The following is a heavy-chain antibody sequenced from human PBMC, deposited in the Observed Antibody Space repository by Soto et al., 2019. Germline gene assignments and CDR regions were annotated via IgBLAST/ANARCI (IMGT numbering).Heavy chain of an antibody. J-gene: IGHJ6*02. D-gene: IGHD5-18*01. CDR2: INPNSGGT. CDR3: ARDVTTHRYGVEV. Sequence: QAQLVQSGAEVKKPGASVKVSCKASGYTFTGSYIHWVRQAPGQGLEWMGCINPNSGGTEFAQKCPGRVIVTRASALTTVYMEVSSLRSDDTGVDYCARDVTTHRYGVEVWGQGPAVTVS. CDR1: GYTFTGSY. V-gene: IGHV1-2*02.